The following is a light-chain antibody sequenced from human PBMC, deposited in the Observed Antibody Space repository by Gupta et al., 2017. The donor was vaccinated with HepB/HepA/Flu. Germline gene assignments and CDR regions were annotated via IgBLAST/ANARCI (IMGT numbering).Light chain of an antibody. CDR1: QSISTW. CDR2: KAS. Sequence: DIQMTHSPSTLSASVGDRVTITCRASQSISTWLAWYQQKPGKAPNLLIYKASSLERVVPSRFSGSGSGTEFTLTISSLQPDDFATYYCQHYSSYPITFGQGTRLEIK. CDR3: QHYSSYPIT. J-gene: IGKJ5*01. V-gene: IGKV1-5*03.